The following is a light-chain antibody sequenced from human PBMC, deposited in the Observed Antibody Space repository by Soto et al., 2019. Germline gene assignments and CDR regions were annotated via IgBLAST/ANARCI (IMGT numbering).Light chain of an antibody. CDR2: KVS. CDR1: QSLVYTNGNTD. J-gene: IGKJ1*01. V-gene: IGKV2-30*01. CDR3: MQGTHWPRT. Sequence: DVVVTQSPLSLPVTLGQPASISCRSSQSLVYTNGNTDLAWFQQRPGQSPRRLIYKVSIRDSGVPDRFSGSGSGTEFTLTISRVEAEDVGVYYCMQGTHWPRTFGQGTKVEIK.